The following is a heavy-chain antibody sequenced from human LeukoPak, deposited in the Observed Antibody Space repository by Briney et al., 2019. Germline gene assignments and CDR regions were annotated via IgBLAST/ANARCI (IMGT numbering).Heavy chain of an antibody. V-gene: IGHV3-21*01. J-gene: IGHJ4*02. Sequence: GSLRLSCAASGFTFSSYSMNWVRQAPGKGLEWVSSISSSSSYIYYADSVKGRFTISRDNAKNSLYLQMNSLRAEDTAVYYCARDSDSSGYYFDYWGQGTLVTVSS. CDR3: ARDSDSSGYYFDY. D-gene: IGHD3-22*01. CDR2: ISSSSSYI. CDR1: GFTFSSYS.